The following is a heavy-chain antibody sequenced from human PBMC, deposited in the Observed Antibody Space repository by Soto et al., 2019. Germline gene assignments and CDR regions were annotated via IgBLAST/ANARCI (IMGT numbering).Heavy chain of an antibody. J-gene: IGHJ5*02. CDR3: ASGDYYGSGSYYRLGTSWFDP. CDR2: IIPIFGTA. D-gene: IGHD3-10*01. CDR1: GGTFSSYA. Sequence: SVKVSCKASGGTFSSYAMSWVRQAPGEGLEWMGGIIPIFGTANYAQKFQGRVTITADESTSTAYMELSSLRSEDTAVYYCASGDYYGSGSYYRLGTSWFDPWGPGPMLTVSS. V-gene: IGHV1-69*13.